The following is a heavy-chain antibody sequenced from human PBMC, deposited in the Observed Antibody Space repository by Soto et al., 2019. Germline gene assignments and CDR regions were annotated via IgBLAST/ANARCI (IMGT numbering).Heavy chain of an antibody. D-gene: IGHD3-22*01. J-gene: IGHJ4*02. CDR3: ARALGTSYYDSSGYLDY. V-gene: IGHV1-69*13. Sequence: SVEVSCKASGGTFSSYAISWVRQAPGQGLEWMGGIIPIFGTANYAQKFQGRVTITADESTSTAYMELSSLRSEDTAVYYCARALGTSYYDSSGYLDYWGQGTLVTVSS. CDR1: GGTFSSYA. CDR2: IIPIFGTA.